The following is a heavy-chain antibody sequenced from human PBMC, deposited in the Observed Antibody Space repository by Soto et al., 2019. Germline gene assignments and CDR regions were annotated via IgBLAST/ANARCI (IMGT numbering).Heavy chain of an antibody. D-gene: IGHD6-19*01. V-gene: IGHV2-70*01. CDR3: ARTLAKQWLVNFRYYSGMDV. CDR1: KFSLTTNGRC. Sequence: XGPTLGNDTQTRPLTCTFSKFSLTTNGRCVSWIHLPPGKALEWRALIDWDDKKYYRTTLKTSLSISKDNSKNQVVLTMTDMEPVDTATYYCARTLAKQWLVNFRYYSGMDVWAQGTTVTV. CDR2: IDWDDKK. J-gene: IGHJ6*02.